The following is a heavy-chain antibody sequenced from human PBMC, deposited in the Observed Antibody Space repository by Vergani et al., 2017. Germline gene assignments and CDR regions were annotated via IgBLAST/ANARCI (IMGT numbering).Heavy chain of an antibody. CDR1: GGSISAGYYF. V-gene: IGHV4-61*02. CDR2: ISASGNA. CDR3: ARLSVGYYSGGKVHPLRTAFDV. Sequence: QVQLQASGPGRVKPSQTLSLTCTMSGGSISAGYYFWSWIRQPAGKGLEWLGHISASGNASYSPSLKTRVSMSVDTSKNQFSLTVTSVTAADTAIYFCARLSVGYYSGGKVHPLRTAFDVWGHGTVVTVSS. D-gene: IGHD2-15*01. J-gene: IGHJ3*01.